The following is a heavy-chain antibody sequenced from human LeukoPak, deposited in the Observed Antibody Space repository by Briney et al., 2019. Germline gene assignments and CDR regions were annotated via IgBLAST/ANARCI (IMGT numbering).Heavy chain of an antibody. CDR3: ARVHPVTMDSSRGSAFDI. V-gene: IGHV4-34*01. CDR2: INHSGST. J-gene: IGHJ3*02. Sequence: SETLSLTCAVYGGSFSGYYWSWLRQPPGKGLEWIGEINHSGSTNYNPSLKSRVTISVDTSKNQFSLKLSSVTAADTAVYYCARVHPVTMDSSRGSAFDIWGQGTMVTVSS. CDR1: GGSFSGYY. D-gene: IGHD4-17*01.